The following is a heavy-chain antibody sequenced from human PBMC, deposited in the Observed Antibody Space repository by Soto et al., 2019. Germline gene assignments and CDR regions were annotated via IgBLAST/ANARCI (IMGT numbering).Heavy chain of an antibody. Sequence: EASVKVSCKASGYTFTSYGISWVRQAPGQGLEWMGWISAYNGNTNYAQKLQGRVTMTTDTSTSTAYMQLRSLRSDDTAVYYCARQEGYCSSTSCLPYFDYWGQGTLVTVSS. V-gene: IGHV1-18*04. CDR2: ISAYNGNT. J-gene: IGHJ4*02. D-gene: IGHD2-2*01. CDR1: GYTFTSYG. CDR3: ARQEGYCSSTSCLPYFDY.